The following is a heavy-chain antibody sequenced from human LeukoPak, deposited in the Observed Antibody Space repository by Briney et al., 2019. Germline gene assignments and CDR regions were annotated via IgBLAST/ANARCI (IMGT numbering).Heavy chain of an antibody. D-gene: IGHD2-8*01. CDR3: AETNTQDWFDP. CDR1: GGSISSTSYY. Sequence: SETLSLTCRVSGGSISSTSYYWGWIRQPPGKGLEWIASIYHSEETFYNPSLESRVAISVDTSNNEVFLDLYSVTAADTAMYYCAETNTQDWFDPWGRGTLATVSS. CDR2: IYHSEET. V-gene: IGHV4-39*07. J-gene: IGHJ5*02.